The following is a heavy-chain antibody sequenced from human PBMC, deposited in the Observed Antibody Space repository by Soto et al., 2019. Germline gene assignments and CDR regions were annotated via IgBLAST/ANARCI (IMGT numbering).Heavy chain of an antibody. CDR3: AKDWGSSGWYNWFDP. Sequence: QVQLVESGGGVVQSGRSLRLSCAASGFTFSTSGMHWIRQAPGKGLEWVAMISHDGGATYYVDSVKGRFTIYRETDKNTLHLQMDSLRPEDTATYYCAKDWGSSGWYNWFDPWGQGTLVTVSS. CDR1: GFTFSTSG. V-gene: IGHV3-30*18. CDR2: ISHDGGAT. J-gene: IGHJ5*02. D-gene: IGHD6-13*01.